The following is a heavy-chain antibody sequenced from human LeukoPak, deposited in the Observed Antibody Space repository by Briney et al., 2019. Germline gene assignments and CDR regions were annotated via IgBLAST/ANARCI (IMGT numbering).Heavy chain of an antibody. D-gene: IGHD3-10*01. V-gene: IGHV1-8*01. Sequence: ASVKVSCKASGYTFTSYDINWVRQATGQGLEWMGWMNPNSGNTGYAQKFQGRVTMTRHTSISTAYMELSSLRSEDTAVYYCARGNNYYGSGSYPTNDYWGQGTLVTVSS. CDR1: GYTFTSYD. CDR3: ARGNNYYGSGSYPTNDY. J-gene: IGHJ4*02. CDR2: MNPNSGNT.